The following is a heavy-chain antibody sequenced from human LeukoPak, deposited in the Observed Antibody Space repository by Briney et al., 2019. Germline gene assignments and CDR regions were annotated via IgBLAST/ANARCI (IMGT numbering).Heavy chain of an antibody. Sequence: PGGSLRLSCAASGFTSDDYTMHWVRQAPGKGLEWVSLSSWDGGSTYYADSVKGRFTISRDNSKNSLYLQMNSLRTEDTALYFCAKDHYYGSGSYSRWVYFDYWGQGTLVTVSS. J-gene: IGHJ4*02. CDR1: GFTSDDYT. CDR3: AKDHYYGSGSYSRWVYFDY. D-gene: IGHD3-10*01. V-gene: IGHV3-43*01. CDR2: SSWDGGST.